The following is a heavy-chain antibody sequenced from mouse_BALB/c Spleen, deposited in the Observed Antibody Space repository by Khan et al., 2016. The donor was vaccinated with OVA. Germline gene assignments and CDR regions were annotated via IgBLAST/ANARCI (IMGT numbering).Heavy chain of an antibody. J-gene: IGHJ1*01. V-gene: IGHV2-6-4*01. CDR2: IWIGGST. CDR1: GFSLSRYS. Sequence: QVQLKESGPGLVAPSQSLSITCTVSGFSLSRYSIHWVRQPPGKGLEWLGIIWIGGSTDYNSALKSRLSISKDNSKSQVFLKMNSLQTDDTAIYXCARNRDGGSYWYFDVWGAGTTVTVSS. D-gene: IGHD3-3*01. CDR3: ARNRDGGSYWYFDV.